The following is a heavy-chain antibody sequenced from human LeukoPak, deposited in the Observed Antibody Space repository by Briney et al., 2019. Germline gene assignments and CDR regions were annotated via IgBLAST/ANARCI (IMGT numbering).Heavy chain of an antibody. Sequence: GGSLRLSCAASGFTFSSYWMSWVRQAPGEGLEWVANIKQDGTEKYYMDSVKGRFSISRDNAKNSLYLQMNALRAEDTAVYYCARDVRPDYWGQGTLVIV. CDR3: ARDVRPDY. CDR2: IKQDGTEK. CDR1: GFTFSSYW. D-gene: IGHD6-6*01. J-gene: IGHJ4*02. V-gene: IGHV3-7*04.